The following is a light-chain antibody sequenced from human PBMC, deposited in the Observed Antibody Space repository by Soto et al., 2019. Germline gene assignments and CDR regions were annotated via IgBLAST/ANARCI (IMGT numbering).Light chain of an antibody. CDR1: SSDVGGYGY. Sequence: QSALTQPPSASGSPGQSVTISCTGSSSDVGGYGYVSWYQQHPGKAPKLMIYAVTERPSGVPDRFSGSKSGNTASLTVSALQAEDEADYYCSSYTGSSQVVFGGGTKVTVL. CDR3: SSYTGSSQVV. V-gene: IGLV2-8*01. CDR2: AVT. J-gene: IGLJ3*02.